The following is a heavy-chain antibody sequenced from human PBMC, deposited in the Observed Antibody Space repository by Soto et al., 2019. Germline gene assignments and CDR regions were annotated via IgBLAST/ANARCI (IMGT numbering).Heavy chain of an antibody. J-gene: IGHJ5*02. CDR2: IYYTGSA. Sequence: SETLSLTCTVSGGSISSCSNYWVWLRPPQGKGLEWVGNIYYTGSAYFNPSLKGRVTITKDTSKNQFSLKLTCVTAADTAVYFCARAGVAAVAGNGFDLWGPGTLVTVSS. V-gene: IGHV4-39*07. D-gene: IGHD6-13*01. CDR1: GGSISSCSNY. CDR3: ARAGVAAVAGNGFDL.